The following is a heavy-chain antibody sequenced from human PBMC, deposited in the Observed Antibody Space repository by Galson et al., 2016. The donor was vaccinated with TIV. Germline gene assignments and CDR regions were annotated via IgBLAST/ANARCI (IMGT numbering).Heavy chain of an antibody. CDR1: GGTFSIHA. V-gene: IGHV1-69*13. CDR2: IIPMFGTA. J-gene: IGHJ4*02. Sequence: SVKVSCKASGGTFSIHAFSWVRQAPGRGLEWMGRIIPMFGTANYAQRFQGRVTITADDSTSTFTSITYMELSILRSEDTAVYYCVRGPYYYGSGSEENWGQGTLVTVSS. CDR3: VRGPYYYGSGSEEN. D-gene: IGHD3-10*01.